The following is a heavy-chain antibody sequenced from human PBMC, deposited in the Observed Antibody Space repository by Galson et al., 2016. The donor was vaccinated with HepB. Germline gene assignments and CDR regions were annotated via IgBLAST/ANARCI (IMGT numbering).Heavy chain of an antibody. CDR3: ARRTSYSSGWNEVGY. J-gene: IGHJ4*02. CDR1: GFTFSSYA. CDR2: ISYDGSNK. Sequence: SLRLSCAASGFTFSSYAMHWVRQAPGKGLEWVAVISYDGSNKYYADSVKGRFTISRDNSKNTLYLQMNSLRAEDTAVYYCARRTSYSSGWNEVGYWGQGTLVTVSS. V-gene: IGHV3-30*04. D-gene: IGHD6-19*01.